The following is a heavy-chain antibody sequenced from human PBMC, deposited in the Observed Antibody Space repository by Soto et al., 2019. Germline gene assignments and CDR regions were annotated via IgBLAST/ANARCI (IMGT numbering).Heavy chain of an antibody. V-gene: IGHV3-66*01. CDR1: GFTVSSYY. J-gene: IGHJ4*02. Sequence: PGRSLRLSCAASGFTVSSYYMSWVRQAPGKGLEWVSVIYREGSADFADSVKGRFTISRDNSKNTLYLQMSSLRAEDTAVYYCARVHSSRYNYFDYWGQGTLVTVS. D-gene: IGHD6-13*01. CDR2: IYREGSA. CDR3: ARVHSSRYNYFDY.